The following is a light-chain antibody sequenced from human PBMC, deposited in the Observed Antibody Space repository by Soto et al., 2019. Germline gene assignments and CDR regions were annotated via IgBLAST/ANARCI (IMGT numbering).Light chain of an antibody. CDR2: GAS. CDR3: QKFESSVT. J-gene: IGKJ1*01. CDR1: QSVASNF. V-gene: IGKV3-20*01. Sequence: EVVLTQSPVSLSLSPGERATFSCRASQSVASNFFAWYQQKPGQAPRLLIYGASSRATGIPDRFSGSGSGTDFTLTISSLEPEDFAVYYCQKFESSVTFCQVTKVEI.